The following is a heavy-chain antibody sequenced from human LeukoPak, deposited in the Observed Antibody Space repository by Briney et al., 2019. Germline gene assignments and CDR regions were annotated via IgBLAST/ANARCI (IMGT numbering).Heavy chain of an antibody. D-gene: IGHD2-2*01. V-gene: IGHV3-33*06. CDR2: IWYDGSNK. Sequence: PGGSLRLSCAASGFTFSSYGMHWVRQAPGKGLEWVAVIWYDGSNKYYADSVKGRFTISRDNPKNTLYLQMNSLRAEDTAVYYCAKDPRRGSSSLYYFDYWGQGTLVTVSS. CDR1: GFTFSSYG. J-gene: IGHJ4*02. CDR3: AKDPRRGSSSLYYFDY.